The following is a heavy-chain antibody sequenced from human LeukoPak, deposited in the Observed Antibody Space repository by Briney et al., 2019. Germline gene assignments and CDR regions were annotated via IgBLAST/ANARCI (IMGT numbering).Heavy chain of an antibody. CDR2: IIPIFGTA. Sequence: GASVKVSCKASGGTFSSYAISWVRQAPGQGLEWMGGIIPIFGTANYAQKFQGRVTITTDESTSTAYMELSSLRSEDTAVYYCARTVVVRLNNNWFDPWGQGTLVTVSS. D-gene: IGHD4-23*01. CDR3: ARTVVVRLNNNWFDP. J-gene: IGHJ5*02. V-gene: IGHV1-69*05. CDR1: GGTFSSYA.